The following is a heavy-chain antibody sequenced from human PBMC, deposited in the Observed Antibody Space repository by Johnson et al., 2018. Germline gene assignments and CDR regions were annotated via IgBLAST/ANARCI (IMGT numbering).Heavy chain of an antibody. Sequence: VQLVESGAEVKKPGSSVKVSCKASGGTFSSYAISWVRQAPGQGLEWMGGIIPIFGTANYAQKFQGRVPITADESTSTAYMELSSLRSEDTAGYYCAGVYYVSRGVPEYFQHCGQGTLVTVSS. CDR2: IIPIFGTA. CDR3: AGVYYVSRGVPEYFQH. CDR1: GGTFSSYA. J-gene: IGHJ1*01. D-gene: IGHD3-22*01. V-gene: IGHV1-69*01.